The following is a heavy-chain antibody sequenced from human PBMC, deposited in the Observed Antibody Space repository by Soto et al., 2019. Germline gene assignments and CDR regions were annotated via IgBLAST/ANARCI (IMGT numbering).Heavy chain of an antibody. D-gene: IGHD3-3*01. CDR3: ARLPRVHCDFWGCPYDY. J-gene: IGHJ4*02. CDR1: GYTFTSYD. CDR2: MNPNSGNT. V-gene: IGHV1-8*01. Sequence: QVQLVQSGAEVKKPGASVKVSCKASGYTFTSYDINWVRQATGQALEWMGWMNPNSGNTGYAQKFQGRVTMTRNTSMSTAYRELSSLRSEDTGVYYCARLPRVHCDFWGCPYDYWGQGTLVTVSS.